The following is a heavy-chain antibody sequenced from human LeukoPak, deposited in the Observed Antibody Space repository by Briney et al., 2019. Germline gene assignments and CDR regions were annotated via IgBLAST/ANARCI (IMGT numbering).Heavy chain of an antibody. CDR2: IYYSGST. CDR3: ARFTIFGVQKGYYYYMDV. V-gene: IGHV4-59*01. D-gene: IGHD3-3*01. Sequence: SETLSLTCTVSGGSISSYYWSWIRQPPGKGLEWIGYIYYSGSTNYNPSLKSRVTISVDTSKNQFSLKLSSVTAADTAVYYCARFTIFGVQKGYYYYMDVWGKGTTVTVSS. CDR1: GGSISSYY. J-gene: IGHJ6*03.